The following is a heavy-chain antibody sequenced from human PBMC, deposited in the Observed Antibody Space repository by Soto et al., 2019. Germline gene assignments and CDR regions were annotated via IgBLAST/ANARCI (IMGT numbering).Heavy chain of an antibody. J-gene: IGHJ4*02. CDR1: GYSFTSYW. D-gene: IGHD4-17*01. Sequence: GESLKISCKGSGYSFTSYWIGWVRQMPGKGLEWMGIIYPGDSDTRYSPSFQGQVTISADKSISTAYLQWSSLKASDTAIYYCARPANTVADHFDLWGQGTPVTVSS. CDR2: IYPGDSDT. V-gene: IGHV5-51*01. CDR3: ARPANTVADHFDL.